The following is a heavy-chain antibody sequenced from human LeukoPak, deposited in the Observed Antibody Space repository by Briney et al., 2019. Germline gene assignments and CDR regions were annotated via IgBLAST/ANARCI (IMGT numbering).Heavy chain of an antibody. Sequence: SETLPLTCTVSGGSISSYYWSWIRQPPGKGLEWIGYIYYSGSTNYNPSLKSRVTISVDTSKNQFSLKLSSVTAADTAVYYCARVGCSGGSCYSIIDYWGQGTLVTVSS. CDR2: IYYSGST. D-gene: IGHD2-15*01. CDR3: ARVGCSGGSCYSIIDY. J-gene: IGHJ4*02. CDR1: GGSISSYY. V-gene: IGHV4-59*01.